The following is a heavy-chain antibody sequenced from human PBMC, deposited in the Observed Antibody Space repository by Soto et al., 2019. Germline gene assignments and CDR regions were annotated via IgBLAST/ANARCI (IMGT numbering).Heavy chain of an antibody. CDR1: GGTFSSYT. CDR3: ASKSLSSGWYEYYMDV. J-gene: IGHJ6*03. Sequence: ASVKVSCKASGGTFSSYTISWVRQAPGQGLEWMGRIIPILGIANYAQKFQGRVTITADKSTSTAYMELSSLRSEDTAVYYCASKSLSSGWYEYYMDVWGKGTTVTVSS. V-gene: IGHV1-69*02. CDR2: IIPILGIA. D-gene: IGHD6-19*01.